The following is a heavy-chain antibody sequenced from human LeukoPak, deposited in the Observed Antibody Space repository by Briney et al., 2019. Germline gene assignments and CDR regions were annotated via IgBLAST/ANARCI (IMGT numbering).Heavy chain of an antibody. J-gene: IGHJ3*02. CDR2: FDPEDGET. V-gene: IGHV1-24*01. D-gene: IGHD1-26*01. CDR3: ARDQQSYSGSYGDAFDI. CDR1: GYTLTELS. Sequence: ASVKVSCKVSGYTLTELSMHWVRQAPGKGLEWMGGFDPEDGETIYAQKFQGRVTMTEDTSTSTVYMELSSLRSEDTAVYYCARDQQSYSGSYGDAFDIWGQGTMVTVSS.